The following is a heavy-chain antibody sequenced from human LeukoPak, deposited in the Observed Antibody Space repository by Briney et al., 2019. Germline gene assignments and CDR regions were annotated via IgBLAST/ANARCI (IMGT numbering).Heavy chain of an antibody. CDR1: GGSISSGGYY. V-gene: IGHV4-30-2*01. CDR2: IYHSGST. J-gene: IGHJ3*02. Sequence: SETLSLTCTVSGGSISSGGYYWSWIRQPPGKGLEWIGYIYHSGSTYYNPSLKSRVTISVDRSKNQFSLKLSSVTAADTAVYYCARESLRDIVVVPAAIDPFDIWGQGTMVTVSS. D-gene: IGHD2-2*01. CDR3: ARESLRDIVVVPAAIDPFDI.